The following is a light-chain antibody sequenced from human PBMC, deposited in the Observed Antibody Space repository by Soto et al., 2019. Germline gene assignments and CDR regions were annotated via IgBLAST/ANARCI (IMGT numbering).Light chain of an antibody. V-gene: IGLV1-51*01. CDR2: DNN. J-gene: IGLJ1*01. CDR1: SSNIGNNY. CDR3: GTWDSSLSAPSYV. Sequence: QSVLTQPPSVSAAPGQKVTISCSGSSSNIGNNYVSWYQQLPGTAPKLLIYDNNKRPSGIPDRFSGSKSGTSATLGITGLQTGDEADYYCGTWDSSLSAPSYVFGTGTQLTVL.